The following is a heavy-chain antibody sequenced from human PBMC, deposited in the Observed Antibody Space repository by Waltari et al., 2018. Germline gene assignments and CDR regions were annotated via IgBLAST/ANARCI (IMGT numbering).Heavy chain of an antibody. CDR3: ARDGGYDSSGYNWSYFDY. V-gene: IGHV1-69*12. D-gene: IGHD3-22*01. CDR2: ISPIFGTA. CDR1: GGTFSSYA. J-gene: IGHJ4*02. Sequence: QVQLVQSGAEVQKPGSSVKVSCKASGGTFSSYAISWFSKTPGKGLEWMGGISPIFGTANDAQKFQGRVTITADESTSTADMELSSLRSEDTAVYYCARDGGYDSSGYNWSYFDYWGQGT.